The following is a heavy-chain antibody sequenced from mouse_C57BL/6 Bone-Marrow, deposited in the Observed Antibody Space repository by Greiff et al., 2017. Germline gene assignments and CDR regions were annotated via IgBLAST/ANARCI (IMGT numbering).Heavy chain of an antibody. Sequence: EVQRVESGGGLVQPGGSLKLSCAASGFTFSDYYMYWVRPTPEKRLEWVAYISNGGGSTYYPDTVKGRFTLSRDNAKNTLYLQMSRLKSEDTAMNYCAGPYYYGSSLFDYWGQGTTRTVSS. V-gene: IGHV5-12*01. J-gene: IGHJ2*01. D-gene: IGHD1-1*01. CDR1: GFTFSDYY. CDR3: AGPYYYGSSLFDY. CDR2: ISNGGGST.